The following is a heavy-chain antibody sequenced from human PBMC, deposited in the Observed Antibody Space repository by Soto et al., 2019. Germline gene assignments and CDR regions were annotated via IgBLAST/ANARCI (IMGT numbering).Heavy chain of an antibody. CDR3: ARREVVVVPAAIPGNYYYGMDV. CDR2: IIPIFGTA. Sequence: ASVKVSCKASGGTFSSYAISWVRQAPGQGLEWMGGIIPIFGTANYAQKFQGRVTITADESTSTAYMELSSLRSEDTAVYYCARREVVVVPAAIPGNYYYGMDVWGQGTTVTV. V-gene: IGHV1-69*13. J-gene: IGHJ6*02. CDR1: GGTFSSYA. D-gene: IGHD2-2*02.